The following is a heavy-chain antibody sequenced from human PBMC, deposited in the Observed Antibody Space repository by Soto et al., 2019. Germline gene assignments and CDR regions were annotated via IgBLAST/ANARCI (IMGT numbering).Heavy chain of an antibody. CDR3: AKTITLSPSDDSRGRGALIDH. D-gene: IGHD6-19*01. CDR2: ISHEGNSK. Sequence: QFHLVESGGGVVQPGGSLRLSCAASGFTFSVFGMHWVRQAPGKGPEWVAVISHEGNSKHYADSVKGRFTISRDNAKNTLSLLMDSLRPEDTALYYCAKTITLSPSDDSRGRGALIDHWGQGTLVTVSS. J-gene: IGHJ4*02. V-gene: IGHV3-30*18. CDR1: GFTFSVFG.